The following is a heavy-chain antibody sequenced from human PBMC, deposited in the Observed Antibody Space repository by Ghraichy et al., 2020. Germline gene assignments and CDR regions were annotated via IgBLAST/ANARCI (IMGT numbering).Heavy chain of an antibody. J-gene: IGHJ4*02. CDR1: GGSIISGGSY. Sequence: SETLSLTCTVSGGSIISGGSYWNWIRQHPGKGLEWIGYIYYSGSTYYKPSLKTRVTIAVDTSKNQFSLKLSSVTAADTAVYYCAKGSGFGELYPPPFDYWGQGVLVTVSS. CDR2: IYYSGST. V-gene: IGHV4-31*03. D-gene: IGHD3-10*01. CDR3: AKGSGFGELYPPPFDY.